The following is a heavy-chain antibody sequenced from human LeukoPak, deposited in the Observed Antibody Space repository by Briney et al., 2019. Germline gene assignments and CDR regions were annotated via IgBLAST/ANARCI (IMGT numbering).Heavy chain of an antibody. V-gene: IGHV3-NL1*01. D-gene: IGHD4-23*01. CDR1: GFTFSSYG. Sequence: GGSLRLSCAASGFTFSSYGMHWVRQAPGKGLVWVSRIDSDGSRTYYADSVKGRFTISRDNSKNTLYLQMNSLRAEDTAMYYCARDGGGNSAAYYFDYWGQGTLVTVSS. J-gene: IGHJ4*02. CDR3: ARDGGGNSAAYYFDY. CDR2: IDSDGSRT.